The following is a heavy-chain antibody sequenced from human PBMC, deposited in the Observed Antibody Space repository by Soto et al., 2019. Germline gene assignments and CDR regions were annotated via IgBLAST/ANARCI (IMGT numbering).Heavy chain of an antibody. D-gene: IGHD1-20*01. CDR2: ISGRGDGT. CDR1: GFTFDTYA. Sequence: EVQLLESGGGLVQPGGSLTLSCAASGFTFDTYAMTWVRQAPGKGLEWVSAISGRGDGTYYADSVKGRFTISRDNSKNTVFLQMNSLRAEDTALYYCAKYNNYWDEDYWGQGTLVTDSS. V-gene: IGHV3-23*01. CDR3: AKYNNYWDEDY. J-gene: IGHJ4*02.